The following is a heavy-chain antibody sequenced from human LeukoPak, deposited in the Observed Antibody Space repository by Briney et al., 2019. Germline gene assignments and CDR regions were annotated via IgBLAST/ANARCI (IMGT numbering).Heavy chain of an antibody. CDR1: GFTFSSYG. Sequence: GGSLRLSCAASGFTFSSYGMHWVRQAPGKGLEWVAVISYDGSNKYYADSVKGRFTISRDNSKNTLYLQMNSLRAEDTAVYYCAGGRSGSYPDYWGQGTLVTVSS. V-gene: IGHV3-30*03. CDR2: ISYDGSNK. D-gene: IGHD3-10*01. J-gene: IGHJ4*02. CDR3: AGGRSGSYPDY.